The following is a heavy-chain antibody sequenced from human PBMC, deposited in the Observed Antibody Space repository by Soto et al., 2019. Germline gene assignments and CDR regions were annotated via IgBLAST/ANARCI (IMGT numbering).Heavy chain of an antibody. J-gene: IGHJ6*02. V-gene: IGHV3-7*03. Sequence: GSLRLSCVGSGFTFISYWIVFFRHTPGKGLEWVATIKADGTEKYYVDSVKGRFTFSRDNAKASVYLEMNSLRAEDTAVYYCVTAVRGYNANGDLWGQGTTVTVSS. CDR1: GFTFISYW. CDR2: IKADGTEK. D-gene: IGHD5-12*01. CDR3: VTAVRGYNANGDL.